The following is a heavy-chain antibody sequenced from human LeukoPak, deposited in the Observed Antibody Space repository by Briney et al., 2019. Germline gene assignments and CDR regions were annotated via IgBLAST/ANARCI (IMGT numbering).Heavy chain of an antibody. CDR3: ARVRAGYCTSTSCYTGMDV. CDR2: ISYDGSNE. D-gene: IGHD2-2*01. V-gene: IGHV3-30*03. J-gene: IGHJ6*02. Sequence: GGSLRLSCAASGFTFSSYGMHWVRQAPGKGLEWVALISYDGSNEYYADSVRGRFTISRDNSKFTLYMQMNSLRAEDTAVYYCARVRAGYCTSTSCYTGMDVWGQGTTVTVSS. CDR1: GFTFSSYG.